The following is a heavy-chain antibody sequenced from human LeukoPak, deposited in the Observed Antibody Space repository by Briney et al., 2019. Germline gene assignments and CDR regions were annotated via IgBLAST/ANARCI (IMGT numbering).Heavy chain of an antibody. D-gene: IGHD2-15*01. CDR1: GGSFSGYY. CDR2: INHSGST. J-gene: IGHJ6*03. Sequence: SETLSLTCAVYGGSFSGYYWSWIRQPPGKGLEWIGEINHSGSTNYNPSLKSRVTISVDTSKNQFSLKLSSVTAADTAVYYCANTPYYYYMDVWGKGTTVTISS. CDR3: ANTPYYYYMDV. V-gene: IGHV4-34*01.